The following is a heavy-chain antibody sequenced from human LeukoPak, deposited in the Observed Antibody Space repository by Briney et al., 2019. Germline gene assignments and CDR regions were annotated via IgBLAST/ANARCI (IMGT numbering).Heavy chain of an antibody. D-gene: IGHD2-2*02. CDR2: IIPILGIA. Sequence: TVKVSCKASGGTFNSYAISWVRQAPGQGLEWMGRIIPILGIANYAQKFQGRVTITADKSTSTAYMEPSSLRSEDTAVYYCARVYGHAFDIWGQGTMVTVSS. V-gene: IGHV1-69*04. CDR3: ARVYGHAFDI. J-gene: IGHJ3*02. CDR1: GGTFNSYA.